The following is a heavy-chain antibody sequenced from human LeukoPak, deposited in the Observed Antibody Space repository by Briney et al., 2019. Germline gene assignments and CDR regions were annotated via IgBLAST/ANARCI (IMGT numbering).Heavy chain of an antibody. V-gene: IGHV3-48*04. CDR2: ISSSGSTI. D-gene: IGHD6-13*01. Sequence: GGSLRLSCAASGFTFSRYSMNWVRQAPGKGLEWVSYISSSGSTIYYADSVKGRFTISRDNAKNSLYLQMNSLRAEDTAVYYCARDTNAAAGMGNDAFDIWGQGTMVTVSS. J-gene: IGHJ3*02. CDR1: GFTFSRYS. CDR3: ARDTNAAAGMGNDAFDI.